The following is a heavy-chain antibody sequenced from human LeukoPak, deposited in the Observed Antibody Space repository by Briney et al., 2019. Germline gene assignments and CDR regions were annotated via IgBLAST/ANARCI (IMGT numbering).Heavy chain of an antibody. J-gene: IGHJ4*02. Sequence: GASVKVSCKASGYTFTAYYIHWVRQAPGQGLEWMGRINPNSGGTDFAQKFQGRVTMTRDTSISTAYMELSRLKSDDTAIYCCARGGTEPGSGDYWGQGTLVTVSS. CDR1: GYTFTAYY. CDR3: ARGGTEPGSGDY. CDR2: INPNSGGT. D-gene: IGHD3-10*01. V-gene: IGHV1-2*06.